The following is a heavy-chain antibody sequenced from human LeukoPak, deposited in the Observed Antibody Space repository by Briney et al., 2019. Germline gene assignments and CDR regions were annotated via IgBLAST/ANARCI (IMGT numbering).Heavy chain of an antibody. CDR2: INHSGST. J-gene: IGHJ4*02. D-gene: IGHD3-10*02. Sequence: SETLSLTCAVYGGSFSGYYWSWIRQPPGKGLEWIGEINHSGSTNYDPSLKSRVTISVDTSKNQFSPKLSSVTAADTAVYYCARGRLWSGVWGQGTLVTVSS. CDR1: GGSFSGYY. CDR3: ARGRLWSGV. V-gene: IGHV4-34*01.